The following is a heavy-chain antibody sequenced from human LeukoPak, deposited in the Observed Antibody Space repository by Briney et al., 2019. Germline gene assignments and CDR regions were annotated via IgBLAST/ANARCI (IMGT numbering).Heavy chain of an antibody. Sequence: PSETLSLTCTVSGGSISSYYWSWIRQPAGKGLEWIGRIYTSGSTNYNPSLKSRVTMSVDTSKNQFSLKLRSVTAADTAVYYCAREGATDSSGYYYWWYFDYWGQGALVTVSS. D-gene: IGHD3-22*01. V-gene: IGHV4-4*07. J-gene: IGHJ4*02. CDR2: IYTSGST. CDR1: GGSISSYY. CDR3: AREGATDSSGYYYWWYFDY.